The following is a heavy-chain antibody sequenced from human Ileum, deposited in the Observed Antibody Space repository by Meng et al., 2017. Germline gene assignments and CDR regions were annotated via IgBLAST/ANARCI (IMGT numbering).Heavy chain of an antibody. CDR2: INHSGST. CDR1: GGSFSNYY. V-gene: IGHV4-34*01. Sequence: QVQIQRWGAGLLKPSETLSLTCAVYGGSFSNYYWSWIRQPPGKGLEWIGEINHSGSTNYNPSLKSRVTISVDTSKNQFSLKLSSVTAADTAVYYCARGGPWFDPWGQGTLVTVSS. CDR3: ARGGPWFDP. J-gene: IGHJ5*02.